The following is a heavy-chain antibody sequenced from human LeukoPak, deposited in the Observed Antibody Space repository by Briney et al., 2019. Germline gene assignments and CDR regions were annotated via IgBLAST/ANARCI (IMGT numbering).Heavy chain of an antibody. V-gene: IGHV1-46*03. D-gene: IGHD3-10*01. J-gene: IGHJ4*02. CDR2: INPSGGST. CDR1: GYTFTSYY. CDR3: AQLPEVSFGESQRDY. Sequence: ASVKVSCKASGYTFTSYYMHWVRQAPGQGLEWMGIINPSGGSTSYAQKFQGRVTMTRDTSTSTVYMELSSLRSEDTAVYYCAQLPEVSFGESQRDYWGQGTLVTVSS.